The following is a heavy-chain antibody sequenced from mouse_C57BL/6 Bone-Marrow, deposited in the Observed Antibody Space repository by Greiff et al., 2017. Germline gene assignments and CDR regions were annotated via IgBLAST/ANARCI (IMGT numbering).Heavy chain of an antibody. CDR2: IDPSGSYT. Sequence: QVQLKQPGAELVRPGTSVKLSCKASGYTFTSYWMHWVKQRPGKGLEWIGVIDPSGSYTNYHKKFKGKATLTVDTSSSTAYMQLSSLTSEDSAVYYCARATFAYWGQGTLVTVSA. CDR3: ARATFAY. CDR1: GYTFTSYW. D-gene: IGHD6-1*01. J-gene: IGHJ3*01. V-gene: IGHV1-59*01.